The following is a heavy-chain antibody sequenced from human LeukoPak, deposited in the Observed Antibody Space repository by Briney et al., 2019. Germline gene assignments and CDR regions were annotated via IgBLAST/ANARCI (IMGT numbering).Heavy chain of an antibody. D-gene: IGHD2-2*01. V-gene: IGHV3-7*01. J-gene: IGHJ4*02. CDR3: AKDKGHFIIVVPTDMPYFEY. CDR1: GFTFSSYW. CDR2: IKQDGSEK. Sequence: GGSLRLSCAASGFTFSSYWMSWVRQAPGKGLEWVANIKQDGSEKYYVDSVKGRFTISRDNAKNSLYLQMNSLRAEDTAVYYCAKDKGHFIIVVPTDMPYFEYWGQGALVTVSS.